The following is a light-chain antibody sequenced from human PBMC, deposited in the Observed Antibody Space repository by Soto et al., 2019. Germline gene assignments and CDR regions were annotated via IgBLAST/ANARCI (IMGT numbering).Light chain of an antibody. CDR3: QQYNDWPLT. CDR2: GAS. CDR1: QNIHTN. Sequence: EIVMTQSPATLSVSPGERATLSCRAGQNIHTNLAWYQQKPGQAPRLLIYGASTRATGVPARFSGTGSGTEFTLTISSLQSDDFALYYCQQYNDWPLTFGQGTKV. J-gene: IGKJ1*01. V-gene: IGKV3-15*01.